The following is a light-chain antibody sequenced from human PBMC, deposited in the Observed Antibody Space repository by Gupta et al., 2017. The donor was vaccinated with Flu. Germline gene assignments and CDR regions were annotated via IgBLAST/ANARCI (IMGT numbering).Light chain of an antibody. V-gene: IGKV1D-12*01. J-gene: IGKJ5*01. CDR1: QGITTW. CDR2: ASS. CDR3: QHANSLPSIT. Sequence: DRVTITWRASQGITTWLAWYQQKPGKAPKLLIYASSTLQSGVPSRFSCSGSGTDFTLTISSLQPEDFATVYCQHANSLPSITFGQGTRLGIK.